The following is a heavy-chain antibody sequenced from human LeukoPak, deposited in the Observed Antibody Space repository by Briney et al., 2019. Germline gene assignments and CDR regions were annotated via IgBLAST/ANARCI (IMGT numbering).Heavy chain of an antibody. J-gene: IGHJ5*02. V-gene: IGHV3-23*01. CDR3: ANSPLPTIAPNWFDP. CDR1: GFTFSSYA. Sequence: GGSLRLSCAASGFTFSSYAMSWVRQAPGKGLEWVSAISGSGGSTYYADSVKGRFTISRDNSKNALYLQMNSLRAEDTAVYYCANSPLPTIAPNWFDPWGQGTLVTVPS. CDR2: ISGSGGST. D-gene: IGHD6-13*01.